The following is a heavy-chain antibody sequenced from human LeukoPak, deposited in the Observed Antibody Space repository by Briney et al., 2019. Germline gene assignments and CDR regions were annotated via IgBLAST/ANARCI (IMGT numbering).Heavy chain of an antibody. CDR2: INPNSGGT. J-gene: IGHJ5*02. D-gene: IGHD3-3*01. CDR1: GYTFTGYY. V-gene: IGHV1-2*04. CDR3: ARGQSSNYDFWSGYANWFDP. Sequence: GESLKISCKGSGYTFTGYYMHWVRQAPGQGLEWMGWINPNSGGTNYAQKFQGWVTMTRDTSISTAYMELSRLRSDDTAVYYCARGQSSNYDFWSGYANWFDPWGQGTLVTVSS.